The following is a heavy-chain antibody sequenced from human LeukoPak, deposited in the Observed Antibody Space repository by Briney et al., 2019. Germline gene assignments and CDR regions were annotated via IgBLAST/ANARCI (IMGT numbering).Heavy chain of an antibody. Sequence: GGSLRLSCAASGFTFSSYAMHWVRRAPGKGLEWVAVISYDGSNKYYADSVKGRFTISRDNSKNTLYLQMNSLRAEDTAVYYCARGGYGSGSYLDYWGQGTLVTVSS. D-gene: IGHD3-10*01. J-gene: IGHJ4*02. CDR1: GFTFSSYA. V-gene: IGHV3-30-3*01. CDR2: ISYDGSNK. CDR3: ARGGYGSGSYLDY.